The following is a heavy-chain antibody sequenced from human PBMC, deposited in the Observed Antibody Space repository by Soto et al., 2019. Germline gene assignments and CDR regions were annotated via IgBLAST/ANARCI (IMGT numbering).Heavy chain of an antibody. D-gene: IGHD3-3*01. CDR2: IYYSGST. J-gene: IGHJ5*02. V-gene: IGHV4-31*03. Sequence: PSETLSLTCTVSGGSISSGGYYWSWIRQHPGKGLEWIGYIYYSGSTYYNPSLKSRVTISVDTSKNQFSLKLSSVTAADTAVYYCARESYDFWSGYYEAWFDPWGQGTLVTVS. CDR1: GGSISSGGYY. CDR3: ARESYDFWSGYYEAWFDP.